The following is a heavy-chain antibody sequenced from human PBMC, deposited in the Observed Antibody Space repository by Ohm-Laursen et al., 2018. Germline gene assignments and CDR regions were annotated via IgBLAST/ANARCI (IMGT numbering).Heavy chain of an antibody. CDR3: AKDRQLYPHNWFDP. CDR1: GFTFSSYA. J-gene: IGHJ5*02. D-gene: IGHD6-6*01. Sequence: SLRLSCAASGFTFSSYAMSWVRQAPGKGLEWVSSISGNAVRTYYADSVKGRLTVSRDNSKNTLYLQMNSLRAEDTAVYYCAKDRQLYPHNWFDPWGQGTLVTVSS. V-gene: IGHV3-23*01. CDR2: ISGNAVRT.